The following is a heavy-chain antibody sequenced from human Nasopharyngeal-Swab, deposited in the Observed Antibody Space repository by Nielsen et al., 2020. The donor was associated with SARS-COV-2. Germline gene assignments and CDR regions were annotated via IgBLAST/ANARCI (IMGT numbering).Heavy chain of an antibody. D-gene: IGHD4-17*01. CDR2: ISYDGSNK. Sequence: GGSLRLSCAASGFTFSSYGMHWVRQAPGKGLEWVAVISYDGSNKYYADSVKGRFTISRDNSKNTLYLQMNSLRAEDTAVYYCAKDYGDHAAFDIWGQGTMVTVSS. CDR3: AKDYGDHAAFDI. J-gene: IGHJ3*02. CDR1: GFTFSSYG. V-gene: IGHV3-30*18.